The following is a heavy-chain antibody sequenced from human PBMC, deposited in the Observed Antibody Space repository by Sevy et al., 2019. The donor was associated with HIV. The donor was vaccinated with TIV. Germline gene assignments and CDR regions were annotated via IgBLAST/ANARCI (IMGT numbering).Heavy chain of an antibody. CDR1: GDSDSSNSAA. Sequence: KQSQTLSLTCAISGDSDSSNSAAWNWIWQSASRGLEWLRWTYYRSKWYNDYAESVKSPIIINPDTSKNQFSLQLNSVTPEITAVYYCARHSFYYDSSGYYFYYYYGMDVWGQGTTVTVSS. CDR2: TYYRSKWYN. CDR3: ARHSFYYDSSGYYFYYYYGMDV. V-gene: IGHV6-1*01. D-gene: IGHD3-22*01. J-gene: IGHJ6*02.